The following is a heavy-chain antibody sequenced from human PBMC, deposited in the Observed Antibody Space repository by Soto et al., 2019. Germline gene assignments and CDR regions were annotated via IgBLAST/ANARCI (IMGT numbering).Heavy chain of an antibody. V-gene: IGHV3-21*06. CDR3: AKAEEELVIHPFYGMNV. J-gene: IGHJ6*02. CDR1: GFDFSRHT. CDR2: ISHRAKYM. Sequence: GCSLRLSCKASGFDFSRHTMNWVRQAPGKXRECISTISHRAKYMYYADSVRGRYTISRDNAKNSLYLEMNSLRTEDTAVYYCAKAEEELVIHPFYGMNVWGQWTTVTVSS. D-gene: IGHD6-13*01.